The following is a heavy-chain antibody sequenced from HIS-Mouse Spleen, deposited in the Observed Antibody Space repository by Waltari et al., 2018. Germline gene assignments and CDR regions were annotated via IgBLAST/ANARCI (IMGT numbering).Heavy chain of an antibody. V-gene: IGHV4-38-2*02. Sequence: QVQLQESGPGLVKPSETLSLTCTVSGYSISSGYYWGWIRQPPGKGLEWIGSIYHSGNTYYNPSLKSRVTISVDTSKNQFSLKLSSVTAADTAVYYCARAVYGSGSYFDYWGQGTLVTVSS. D-gene: IGHD3-10*01. J-gene: IGHJ4*02. CDR2: IYHSGNT. CDR3: ARAVYGSGSYFDY. CDR1: GYSISSGYY.